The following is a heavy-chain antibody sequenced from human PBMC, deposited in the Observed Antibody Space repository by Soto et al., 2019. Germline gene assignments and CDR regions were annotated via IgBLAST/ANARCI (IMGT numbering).Heavy chain of an antibody. CDR3: VRYFRRFFEWPTKGYSYFGMDL. CDR2: ISGNGSTI. CDR1: GFTFSRYE. Sequence: PGGSLRLSCAASGFTFSRYEMNWVRQAPGKGLQWLSYISGNGSTIHYADSVKGRFTISRDNAQKQLYLQMNSLRAEDTALYYCVRYFRRFFEWPTKGYSYFGMDLWGQGTTVTVSS. V-gene: IGHV3-48*03. D-gene: IGHD3-3*01. J-gene: IGHJ6*02.